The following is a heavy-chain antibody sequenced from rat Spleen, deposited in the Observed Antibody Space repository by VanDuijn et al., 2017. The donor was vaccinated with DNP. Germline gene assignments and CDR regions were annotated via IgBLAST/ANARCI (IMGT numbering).Heavy chain of an antibody. J-gene: IGHJ3*01. CDR3: ARPLAAGFAY. V-gene: IGHV5-22*01. CDR2: IGFDGGGT. D-gene: IGHD1-2*01. CDR1: GFTFSDYY. Sequence: EVQLVESGGGLVQPGRSLKLSCAASGFTFSDYYMAWVRQAPTRGLEWVAYIGFDGGGTYNGDSVKGRFTISRDNAKSTLYLQMNSLRSEDMATYYCARPLAAGFAYWGQGTLVTVSS.